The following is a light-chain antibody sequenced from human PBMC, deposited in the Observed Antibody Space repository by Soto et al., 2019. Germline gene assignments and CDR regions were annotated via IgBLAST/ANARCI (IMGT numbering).Light chain of an antibody. V-gene: IGLV1-40*01. Sequence: QSVLTQPPSVSGAPGQRVTISCTGSSSNIGAVYDVHWYQQFPGTAPKLLIFGNSNRPSGVPDRFSGSKSGTSASLAITGLQAEDEADYYCQSYDSSLSAVVFGGGTKLTVL. CDR1: SSNIGAVYD. CDR3: QSYDSSLSAVV. J-gene: IGLJ2*01. CDR2: GNS.